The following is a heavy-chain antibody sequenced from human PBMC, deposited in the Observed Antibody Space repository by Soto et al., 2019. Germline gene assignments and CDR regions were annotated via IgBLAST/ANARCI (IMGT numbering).Heavy chain of an antibody. Sequence: QVQLVESGGGVVKPGRSLRLSCAASGFTFSSYGMHWVRQAPGKGLEWVAVISYDGSNKYYADSVKGRFTISRDNSKSTLDRQMNSLRAEDTAVYYGAKDRRPNYYYGMDVWGQGTTVTVSS. J-gene: IGHJ6*02. CDR2: ISYDGSNK. D-gene: IGHD6-25*01. CDR3: AKDRRPNYYYGMDV. CDR1: GFTFSSYG. V-gene: IGHV3-30*18.